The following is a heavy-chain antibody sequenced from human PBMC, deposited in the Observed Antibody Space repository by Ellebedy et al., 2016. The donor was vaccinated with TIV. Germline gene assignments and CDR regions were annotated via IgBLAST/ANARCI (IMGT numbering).Heavy chain of an antibody. V-gene: IGHV3-48*01. J-gene: IGHJ4*02. Sequence: GESLKISCAASGFTLSSYSMNWVRQAPGKGLEWVSYISGSGNTIYYADSVKGRFTIFRDNAKNSLYVQLNTLRAEDTAMYYCARWQLDGGTYYYLDQWGQGTLVTVSS. D-gene: IGHD3-10*01. CDR3: ARWQLDGGTYYYLDQ. CDR2: ISGSGNTI. CDR1: GFTLSSYS.